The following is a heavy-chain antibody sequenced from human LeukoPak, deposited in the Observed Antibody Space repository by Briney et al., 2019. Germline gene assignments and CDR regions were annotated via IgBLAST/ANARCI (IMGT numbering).Heavy chain of an antibody. J-gene: IGHJ4*02. Sequence: SETLSLTCTVSGGSISSYYWSWIRQPPGKGLEWIGYIYYSGSTNYNPSLKSRVTISVDTSKNQFSLKLNSVTAADTAVYYCARGKEVITMLRGLKPGYYFDYWGQGTLVTVSS. CDR1: GGSISSYY. D-gene: IGHD3-10*01. CDR2: IYYSGST. CDR3: ARGKEVITMLRGLKPGYYFDY. V-gene: IGHV4-59*01.